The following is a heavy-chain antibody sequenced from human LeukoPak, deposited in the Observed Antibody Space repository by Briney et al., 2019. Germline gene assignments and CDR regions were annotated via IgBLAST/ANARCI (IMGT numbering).Heavy chain of an antibody. CDR1: GGSISSGGYS. CDR3: ARVGYGSGRVKAFDI. J-gene: IGHJ3*02. Sequence: SETLSLTCAVSGGSISSGGYSWSWIRQPPGKGLEWIGYIYHSGSTYYNPSLKSRVTISVDRSKNQFSLKLSSVTAADTAVYYCARVGYGSGRVKAFDIWGQGTMVTVSS. V-gene: IGHV4-30-2*01. D-gene: IGHD3-10*01. CDR2: IYHSGST.